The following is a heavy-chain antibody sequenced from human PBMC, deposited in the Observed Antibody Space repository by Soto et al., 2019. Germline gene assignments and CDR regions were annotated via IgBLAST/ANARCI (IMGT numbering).Heavy chain of an antibody. CDR2: IIPIFGTA. V-gene: IGHV1-69*12. J-gene: IGHJ4*02. D-gene: IGHD3-3*01. CDR1: GGTFSSYA. Sequence: QVQLVQSGAEVKKPGSSVKVSCKASGGTFSSYAISWVRQAPGQGLEWMGGIIPIFGTANYAQKFQGRVTITADEATSTADMEVSSLRSEDPAVFYCARVDVRLHFEWWGQGTLVTVSS. CDR3: ARVDVRLHFEW.